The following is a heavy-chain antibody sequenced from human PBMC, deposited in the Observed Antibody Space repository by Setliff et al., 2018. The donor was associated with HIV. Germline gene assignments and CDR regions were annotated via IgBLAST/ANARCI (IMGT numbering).Heavy chain of an antibody. D-gene: IGHD3-22*01. Sequence: PGGSLRLSCAASGFTFSSYAMSWVRQAPGKGLEWVSAISGSGGSTYYADSVKGRFTISRDNSKNTLSLQMSSLRAEDTAVYYCARAGVYYDSSGYCIDYWGQGTLVTVS. CDR2: ISGSGGST. V-gene: IGHV3-23*01. CDR3: ARAGVYYDSSGYCIDY. J-gene: IGHJ4*02. CDR1: GFTFSSYA.